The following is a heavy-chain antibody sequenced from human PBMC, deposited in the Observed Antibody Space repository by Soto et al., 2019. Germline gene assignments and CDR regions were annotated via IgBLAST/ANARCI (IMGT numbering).Heavy chain of an antibody. J-gene: IGHJ4*02. V-gene: IGHV4-34*01. CDR1: GGSFSGYY. D-gene: IGHD5-12*01. CDR3: ARGGRYEWLRFPYFYY. CDR2: INHSGST. Sequence: SETLSLTCAVYGGSFSGYYWSWIRQPPGKGLEWIGEINHSGSTNYNPSLKSRVTISVDTSKNQFSLKLSSVTAADTAVYYCARGGRYEWLRFPYFYYWGQGTLVTVSS.